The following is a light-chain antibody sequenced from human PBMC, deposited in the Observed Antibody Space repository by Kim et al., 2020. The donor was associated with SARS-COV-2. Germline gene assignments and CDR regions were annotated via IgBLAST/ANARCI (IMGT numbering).Light chain of an antibody. J-gene: IGLJ1*01. CDR1: SSDVGGYNY. Sequence: QSALTQPPSASGSLGQSVTISCTGTSSDVGGYNYVSWYQHHPGKAPKLIIYEVSLRPFGVPDRFSGSKSGNTASLTVSGLQAEDEADYYCSSYVGTNTYVFGTGTKVTVL. CDR3: SSYVGTNTYV. V-gene: IGLV2-8*01. CDR2: EVS.